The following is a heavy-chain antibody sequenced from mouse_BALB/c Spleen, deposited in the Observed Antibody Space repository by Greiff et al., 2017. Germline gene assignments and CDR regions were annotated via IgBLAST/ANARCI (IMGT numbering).Heavy chain of an antibody. CDR2: ISYSGST. CDR1: GYSITSDYA. J-gene: IGHJ4*01. Sequence: VQLKESGPGLVKPSQSLSLTCTVTGYSITSDYAWNWIRQFPGNKLEWMGYISYSGSTSYNPSLKSRISITRDTSKNQFVLQLNSVTPEDTATYYCARRDRYGGYAMDYWGQGTSVTVSS. V-gene: IGHV3-2*02. D-gene: IGHD2-14*01. CDR3: ARRDRYGGYAMDY.